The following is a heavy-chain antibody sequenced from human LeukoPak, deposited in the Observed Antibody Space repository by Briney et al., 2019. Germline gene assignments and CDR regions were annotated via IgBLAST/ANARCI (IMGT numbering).Heavy chain of an antibody. D-gene: IGHD5-12*01. CDR1: GFTFTSYA. Sequence: ASVKVPCKASGFTFTSYAVQWVRQARGQRLEWIGWIVVGSGNTNYAQKFQERVTITRDMSTSTAYMELSSLRSEDTAVYYCTAVMRYGYDYDYWGQGTLVTVSS. CDR2: IVVGSGNT. V-gene: IGHV1-58*01. CDR3: TAVMRYGYDYDY. J-gene: IGHJ4*02.